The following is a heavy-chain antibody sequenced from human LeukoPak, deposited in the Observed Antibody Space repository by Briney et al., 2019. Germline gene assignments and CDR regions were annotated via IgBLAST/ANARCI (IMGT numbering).Heavy chain of an antibody. V-gene: IGHV1-3*01. CDR3: AGTYYYDSNGYYPAFDY. D-gene: IGHD3-22*01. CDR1: GYSFTDYA. Sequence: ASVKVSCTASGYSFTDYAMHWVRQAPGQRFEWMGWINAANGSTKYSQNFQGRVTITRDTSASTAYMELSSLRSEDTAVYYCAGTYYYDSNGYYPAFDYWGQGALVTVSS. CDR2: INAANGST. J-gene: IGHJ4*02.